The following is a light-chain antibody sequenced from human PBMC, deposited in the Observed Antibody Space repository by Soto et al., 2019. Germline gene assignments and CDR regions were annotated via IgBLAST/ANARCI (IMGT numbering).Light chain of an antibody. CDR2: EVS. CDR1: SSDIGGYNY. V-gene: IGLV2-14*01. Sequence: QSVLTQPASVSGSPGQSITISCTGTSSDIGGYNYFSWYQQHPGKAPRLIIYEVSNRHSGVSNHFSGSKSCNTASLTISGLQTEDEADYYCSSYTGRSTLDVFGTGTKVTV. CDR3: SSYTGRSTLDV. J-gene: IGLJ1*01.